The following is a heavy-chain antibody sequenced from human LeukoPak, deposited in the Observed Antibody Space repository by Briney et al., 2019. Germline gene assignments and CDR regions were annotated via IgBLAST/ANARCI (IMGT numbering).Heavy chain of an antibody. CDR3: AREGLRFLEWASDAFDI. CDR2: IYYSGST. Sequence: PSETLSLTCTVSGDSISSYYWSWIRQPPGKGLEWIGYIYYSGSTNYNPSLKSRVTISVDTSKNQFSLKLSSVIAADTAVYYCAREGLRFLEWASDAFDIWGQGTMVTVSS. D-gene: IGHD3-3*01. V-gene: IGHV4-59*01. CDR1: GDSISSYY. J-gene: IGHJ3*02.